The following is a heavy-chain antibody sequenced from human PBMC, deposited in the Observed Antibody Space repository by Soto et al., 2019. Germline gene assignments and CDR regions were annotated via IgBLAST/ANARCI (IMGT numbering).Heavy chain of an antibody. CDR2: IYYSGST. D-gene: IGHD2-15*01. V-gene: IGHV4-39*01. CDR1: GGSISSSSYY. Sequence: SETLSLTCTVSGGSISSSSYYWGWIRQPPGKGLEWIGSIYYSGSTYYNPSLKSRVTISVDTSKNQFSLKLSSVTAADTAVYYCARRYCSGGSCYPLYFDYWGQGTLVTVSS. CDR3: ARRYCSGGSCYPLYFDY. J-gene: IGHJ4*02.